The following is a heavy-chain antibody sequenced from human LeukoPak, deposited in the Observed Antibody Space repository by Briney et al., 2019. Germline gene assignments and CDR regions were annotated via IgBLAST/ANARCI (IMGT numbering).Heavy chain of an antibody. Sequence: GGSLRLSCAASGFTFDDYGMSWVRQAPGKGLEWVSGINWNGGSTGYADSVKGRFTISRDNAENSLYLQMNSLRAEDTALYYCAREDEVVAAKAYFDYWGQGTLVTVSS. CDR2: INWNGGST. CDR1: GFTFDDYG. V-gene: IGHV3-20*04. D-gene: IGHD2-15*01. J-gene: IGHJ4*02. CDR3: AREDEVVAAKAYFDY.